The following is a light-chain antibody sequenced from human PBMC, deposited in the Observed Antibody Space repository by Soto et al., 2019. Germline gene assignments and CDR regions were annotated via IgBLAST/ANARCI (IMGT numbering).Light chain of an antibody. V-gene: IGKV1-33*01. CDR3: QQYDNLPRFT. CDR2: DAS. J-gene: IGKJ3*01. CDR1: HDISNC. Sequence: DIQMIQSPSSLSASVGDRVTITCQASHDISNCLNWYQQRPGKAPKLLIYDASNLQTGVPSRFSGGGSGTDFTFTISSLQPEDIATYYCQQYDNLPRFTFGPGTKVEIK.